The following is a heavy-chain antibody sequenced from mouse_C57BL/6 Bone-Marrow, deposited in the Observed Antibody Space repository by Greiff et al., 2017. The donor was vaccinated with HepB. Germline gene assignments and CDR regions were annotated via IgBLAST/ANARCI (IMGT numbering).Heavy chain of an antibody. CDR3: ARHEDYGYDDAMDY. V-gene: IGHV2-6-1*01. D-gene: IGHD2-2*01. Sequence: VQLQQSGPGLVAPSQILSITCTVSGFSLTSDGVHWVRQPPGKGLEWLVGIWSDGSTTYNSARKSRLSISKDNAKSQVFLKMNSLQTDDTAMYYCARHEDYGYDDAMDYWGQGTSVTVSS. CDR1: GFSLTSDG. CDR2: IWSDGST. J-gene: IGHJ4*01.